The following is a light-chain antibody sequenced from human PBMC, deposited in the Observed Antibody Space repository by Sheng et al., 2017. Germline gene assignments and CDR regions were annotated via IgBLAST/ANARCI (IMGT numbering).Light chain of an antibody. CDR3: QRYGP. J-gene: IGKJ4*01. CDR1: QDITKS. CDR2: DAS. Sequence: DIQLTQSPSSPSASVGDRVTITCQASQDITKSLNWYQHKPGKVPKLLIYDASNLETGISPRFSGSGYGTDFTLTINSLQPEDAATYYCQRYGPFAGGTKVEIK. V-gene: IGKV1-33*01.